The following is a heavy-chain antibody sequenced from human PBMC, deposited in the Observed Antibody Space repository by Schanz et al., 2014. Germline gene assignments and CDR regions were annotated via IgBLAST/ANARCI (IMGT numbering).Heavy chain of an antibody. CDR3: ARAAGPVDY. V-gene: IGHV4-30-4*02. Sequence: QLQLQESGPGLVKPSETLSLTCTVSGGSTRSSNYYWSWIRQHPGKGLEWIGYIYYSGSTYYNPSPKSGVTKKAARPKNQFPRMQGSGTAADTAVYYCARAAGPVDYWGQGTLVTVSS. CDR1: GGSTRSSNYY. J-gene: IGHJ4*02. D-gene: IGHD6-13*01. CDR2: IYYSGST.